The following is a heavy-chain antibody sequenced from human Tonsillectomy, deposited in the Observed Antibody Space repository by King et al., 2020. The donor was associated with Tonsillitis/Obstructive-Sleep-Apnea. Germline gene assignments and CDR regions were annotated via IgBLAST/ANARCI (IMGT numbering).Heavy chain of an antibody. J-gene: IGHJ4*02. CDR3: ARMTGREGATLDY. CDR1: GYRFTSYW. V-gene: IGHV5-10-1*03. Sequence: QLVQSGAEVKKPGESLRISCKGSGYRFTSYWISWVRQMPGKGLQWMGRIDPSDSYTKYNPSFQGHVTISADKSISTAYLQWSSLEASDTAMYYCARMTGREGATLDYWGQGTLVTVSS. CDR2: IDPSDSYT. D-gene: IGHD1-26*01.